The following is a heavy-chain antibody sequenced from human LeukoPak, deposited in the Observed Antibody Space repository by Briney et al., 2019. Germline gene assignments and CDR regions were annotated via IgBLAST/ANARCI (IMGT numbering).Heavy chain of an antibody. Sequence: SETLSLTCAVYGGSFSGYYWSWIRQPPGKGLEWIGEINHSGSTNYNPSLKSRVTISVDTSKNQFSLKLSSVTAADTAVYYCARDSIVGATRAGAFDYWGQGTLVTVSS. J-gene: IGHJ4*02. CDR3: ARDSIVGATRAGAFDY. D-gene: IGHD1-26*01. CDR1: GGSFSGYY. V-gene: IGHV4-34*01. CDR2: INHSGST.